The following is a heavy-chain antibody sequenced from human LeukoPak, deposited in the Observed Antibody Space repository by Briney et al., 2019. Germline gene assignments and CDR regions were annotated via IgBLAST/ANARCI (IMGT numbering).Heavy chain of an antibody. D-gene: IGHD3-16*02. J-gene: IGHJ4*02. CDR3: ARGRSYDYVWGTHRFSGAYFDH. V-gene: IGHV4-34*01. CDR1: GGSFSGYY. Sequence: SETLSLTCAVYGGSFSGYYWSWIRQPPGKGLEWIGEINHDGITNYNPSLKSRVTISVDTSQKQFSLKLTSVTAADTAVYYCARGRSYDYVWGTHRFSGAYFDHWGQGTLITVSS. CDR2: INHDGIT.